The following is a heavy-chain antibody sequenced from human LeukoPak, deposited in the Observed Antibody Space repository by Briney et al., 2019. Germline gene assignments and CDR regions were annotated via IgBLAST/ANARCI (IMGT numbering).Heavy chain of an antibody. Sequence: PSETLSLTCTVSVGSISSYYWSWIRQPPGKGLEWIGYIYYSGSTNYNPSLKSRVTISVDTSKNQFSLKVSSVTAADTAVYYCARGGIVGATGNWFDPWGQGTLVTVSS. V-gene: IGHV4-59*01. CDR1: VGSISSYY. J-gene: IGHJ5*02. CDR3: ARGGIVGATGNWFDP. CDR2: IYYSGST. D-gene: IGHD1-26*01.